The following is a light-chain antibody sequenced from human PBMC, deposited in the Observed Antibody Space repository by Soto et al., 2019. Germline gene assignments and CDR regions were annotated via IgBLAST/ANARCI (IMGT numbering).Light chain of an antibody. CDR3: MQATPWTRM. J-gene: IGKJ1*01. CDR1: QSLVYSDGNTY. Sequence: DVVMTQSPLSLPVTLGQSASISCRASQSLVYSDGNTYVNWFQQRPGQSPRRLIYKVSNRESGVPARFSGSGAGTDFPRKIRRVEAEDVGVYYSMQATPWTRMFGQGTKVDIK. V-gene: IGKV2-30*01. CDR2: KVS.